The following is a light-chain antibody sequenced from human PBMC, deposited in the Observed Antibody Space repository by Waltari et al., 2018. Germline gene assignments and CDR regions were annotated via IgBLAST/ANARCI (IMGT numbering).Light chain of an antibody. CDR1: TIGSKS. V-gene: IGLV3-21*02. CDR2: DNS. J-gene: IGLJ1*01. CDR3: QVWDITSDHFV. Sequence: SYVLTQPPSVSVAPGPTARITCGGNTIGSKSMHWYQQKPGQAPVLVVYDNSDRPSGIPERFSGSNSGNTATLTISRVEAGDEADYYCQVWDITSDHFVFGTGTKVTVL.